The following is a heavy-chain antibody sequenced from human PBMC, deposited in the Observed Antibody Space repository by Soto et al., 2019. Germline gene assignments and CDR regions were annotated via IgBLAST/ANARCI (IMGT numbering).Heavy chain of an antibody. CDR3: ARRAETNGWNGFGADKYYFDF. V-gene: IGHV1-8*01. Sequence: QVQLVQSGAEVRKPGASVKVSCEASGYTFTSYDIYWVRQATGQGLEWMGWMNPNTGNAGNAQKFQGRVTMTSDTSISTAQMELSSLRSEDTAVYYCARRAETNGWNGFGADKYYFDFWGQGTLVTVSS. J-gene: IGHJ4*02. D-gene: IGHD1-1*01. CDR2: MNPNTGNA. CDR1: GYTFTSYD.